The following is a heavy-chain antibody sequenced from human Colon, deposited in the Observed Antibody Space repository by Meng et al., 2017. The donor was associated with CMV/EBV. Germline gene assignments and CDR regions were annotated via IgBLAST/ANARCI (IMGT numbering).Heavy chain of an antibody. J-gene: IGHJ4*02. Sequence: SLKISCAASGFIFNDFAMHWVRQAPGKGLEWVATVNWNSGAIHYAGSVKGRFTISRDNAKNSLSLQMNSLRPEDTALYYCVKAQTTTQSNYFEDWGQGTLVTVSS. CDR1: GFIFNDFA. V-gene: IGHV3-9*01. CDR3: VKAQTTTQSNYFED. CDR2: VNWNSGAI. D-gene: IGHD1-14*01.